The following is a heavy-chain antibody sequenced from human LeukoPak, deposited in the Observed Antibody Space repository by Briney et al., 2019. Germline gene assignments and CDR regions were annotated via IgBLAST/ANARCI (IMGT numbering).Heavy chain of an antibody. CDR2: INWNGGST. D-gene: IGHD2-2*01. CDR3: AKAADQYYYYYFYYMDV. CDR1: GFTFDDYG. V-gene: IGHV3-20*04. Sequence: GGSLRLSCAASGFTFDDYGMSWVRQAPGKGLEWVSGINWNGGSTGYADSVKGRFAISRDNAKNTVYLQMNSLRVEDTAVYYCAKAADQYYYYYFYYMDVWGKGTTVTVSS. J-gene: IGHJ6*03.